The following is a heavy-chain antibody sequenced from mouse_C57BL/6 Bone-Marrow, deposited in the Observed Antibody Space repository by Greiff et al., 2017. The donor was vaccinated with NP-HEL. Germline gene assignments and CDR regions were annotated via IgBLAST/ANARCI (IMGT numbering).Heavy chain of an antibody. CDR2: IDPENGDT. CDR3: TTYQGYFDY. D-gene: IGHD5-5*01. Sequence: DVQLQESGAELVRPGASVKLSCTASGFNIKDDYMHWVKQRPEQGLEWIGWIDPENGDTAYASKFQGKATITAYTSSNTAYLQLSSLTSEDTAVYYCTTYQGYFDYWGQGTTLTVSS. J-gene: IGHJ2*01. CDR1: GFNIKDDY. V-gene: IGHV14-4*01.